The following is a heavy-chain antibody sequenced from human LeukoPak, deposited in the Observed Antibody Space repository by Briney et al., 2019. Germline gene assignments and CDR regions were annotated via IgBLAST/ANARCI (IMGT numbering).Heavy chain of an antibody. CDR3: ARTPRDYFDY. CDR2: ISYDGSNK. V-gene: IGHV3-30-3*01. J-gene: IGHJ4*02. Sequence: GGSLRLSCAASGFTFSSYVMHWVRQAPGKGLEWVAVISYDGSNKYYADSVKGRFTISRDNSKNTLYLQMNSLRAEDTAVYYCARTPRDYFDYWGQGTLVTVSS. CDR1: GFTFSSYV.